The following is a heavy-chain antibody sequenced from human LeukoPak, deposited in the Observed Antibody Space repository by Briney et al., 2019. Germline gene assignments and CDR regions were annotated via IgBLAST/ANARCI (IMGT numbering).Heavy chain of an antibody. D-gene: IGHD4-11*01. CDR2: MGAGGTFT. CDR3: AKTSREKSNYDSPFDY. CDR1: GLTFSSYA. J-gene: IGHJ4*02. Sequence: GGSLRLSCTAFGLTFSSYAMNWVRQAPGKGLEWVSGMGAGGTFTYYAGSVEGRFTICRDNSKHTLYLQINSLTADDSAIYYCAKTSREKSNYDSPFDYWGQGTLVTVSS. V-gene: IGHV3-23*01.